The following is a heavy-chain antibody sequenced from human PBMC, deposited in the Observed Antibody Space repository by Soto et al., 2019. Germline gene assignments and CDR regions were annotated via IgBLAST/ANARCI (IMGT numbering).Heavy chain of an antibody. CDR1: GGSISSGGYY. CDR2: IYYSGST. D-gene: IGHD3-10*01. CDR3: AREAMVRGFPYYYYYGIDF. Sequence: SETLSLTCTVSGGSISSGGYYWSWIRQHPGKGLEWIGYIYYSGSTYYNPSLKSRVTISVDTSKNQFSLKLSSVTAADTAVYYCAREAMVRGFPYYYYYGIDFWGQGTTVTVSS. J-gene: IGHJ6*02. V-gene: IGHV4-31*03.